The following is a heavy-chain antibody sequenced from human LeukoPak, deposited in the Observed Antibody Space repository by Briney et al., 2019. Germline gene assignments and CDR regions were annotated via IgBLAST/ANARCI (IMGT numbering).Heavy chain of an antibody. V-gene: IGHV4-31*03. CDR1: GGSISSGGYY. J-gene: IGHJ3*02. D-gene: IGHD2/OR15-2a*01. CDR2: IYYSGST. Sequence: PSETLSLTCTVSGGSISSGGYYWSWIRQHPGTGLEWIGYIYYSGSTYYNPSLKSRVTISVDTSKNQFSLKLSSVTAADTAVYYCARDEPFRRWAFDIWGQGTMVTVSS. CDR3: ARDEPFRRWAFDI.